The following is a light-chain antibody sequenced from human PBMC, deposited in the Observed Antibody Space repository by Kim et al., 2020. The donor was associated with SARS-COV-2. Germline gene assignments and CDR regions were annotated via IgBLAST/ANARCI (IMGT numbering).Light chain of an antibody. Sequence: GQSIPISCTGTSSDVVYYNSVSWYQQHPGKAPNLIMYDVSERASGVSNRFSGSQSGNTASLTISGLRAVDKADYYCSSHTTSSTYVFGSGTQLTVL. J-gene: IGLJ1*01. CDR2: DVS. V-gene: IGLV2-14*03. CDR1: SSDVVYYNS. CDR3: SSHTTSSTYV.